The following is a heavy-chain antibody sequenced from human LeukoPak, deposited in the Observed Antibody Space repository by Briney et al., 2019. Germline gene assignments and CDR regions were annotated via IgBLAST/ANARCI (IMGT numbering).Heavy chain of an antibody. CDR2: ISGSDNTT. D-gene: IGHD2-21*02. J-gene: IGHJ4*02. CDR3: ASDVGYCGGDCHFDY. V-gene: IGHV3-23*01. CDR1: GFTFRSYA. Sequence: GGSLRLSCAASGFTFRSYAMSWVRQAPGKGLEWVSTISGSDNTTYYADSVKGRFTISRDNSRHTLYLQMNSLRAEDTAVYYCASDVGYCGGDCHFDYWGQGTLVTVSS.